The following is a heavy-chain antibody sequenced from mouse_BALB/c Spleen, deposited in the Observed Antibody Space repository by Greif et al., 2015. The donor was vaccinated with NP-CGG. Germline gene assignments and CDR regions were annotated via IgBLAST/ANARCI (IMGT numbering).Heavy chain of an antibody. D-gene: IGHD2-4*01. CDR1: RFTFSSYT. CDR3: ARPSTMITTAFAY. V-gene: IGHV5-12-2*01. CDR2: ISNGGGST. Sequence: EVHLVESGGGLVQPGGSLKLSCAAPRFTFSSYTMSWVRQTPEKRLEWVAYISNGGGSTYYPDTVKGRFTISRDNAKNTLYLQMSSLKSEDTAMYYCARPSTMITTAFAYWGQGTLVTVSA. J-gene: IGHJ3*01.